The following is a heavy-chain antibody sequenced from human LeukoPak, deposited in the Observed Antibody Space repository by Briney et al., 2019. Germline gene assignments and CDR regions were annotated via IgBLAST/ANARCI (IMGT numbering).Heavy chain of an antibody. V-gene: IGHV5-51*01. CDR1: GYSFNTYW. J-gene: IGHJ4*02. CDR3: ARQADYNVLTGYFKGHLDY. CDR2: IYPGDSDT. Sequence: GESLKISCKGSGYSFNTYWIAWLRQMPGKSLQWMGIIYPGDSDTSYSPSFQGQFTISADESMSTLYLHLSSLKASDTAMYYCARQADYNVLTGYFKGHLDYWGQGTLVTVSS. D-gene: IGHD3-9*01.